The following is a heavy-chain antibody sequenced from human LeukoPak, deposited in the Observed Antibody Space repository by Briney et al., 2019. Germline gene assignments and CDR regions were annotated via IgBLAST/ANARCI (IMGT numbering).Heavy chain of an antibody. V-gene: IGHV3-20*04. Sequence: PGGSLRLSCAASGFTFDDYGMSWVRQAPGKGLEWVSGIDRNGDSTGYADSVEGRFTISRDNAKNSVFLQVNSLRVEDTSVYYCARNAFDIWGQGTLVSVSS. CDR3: ARNAFDI. CDR1: GFTFDDYG. J-gene: IGHJ3*02. CDR2: IDRNGDST.